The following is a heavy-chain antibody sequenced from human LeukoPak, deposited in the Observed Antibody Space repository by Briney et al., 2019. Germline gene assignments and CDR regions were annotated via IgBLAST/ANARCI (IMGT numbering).Heavy chain of an antibody. J-gene: IGHJ6*02. V-gene: IGHV1-18*01. Sequence: ASVKVSCKASGYTFTSYGFTWVRQAPGQGHEWMGWISAYNGNTNYAQKFQSRVTMTTDTSTSTVSMELRSLRSDDTAVYYCARGGLLSDGLDVWGLGTSVTVSS. CDR1: GYTFTSYG. CDR2: ISAYNGNT. CDR3: ARGGLLSDGLDV.